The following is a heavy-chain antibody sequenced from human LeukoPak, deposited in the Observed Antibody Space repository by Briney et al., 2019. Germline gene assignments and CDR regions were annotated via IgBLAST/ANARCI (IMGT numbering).Heavy chain of an antibody. CDR3: ARARRADIVATTDY. D-gene: IGHD5-12*01. J-gene: IGHJ4*02. Sequence: SETLSLTRAVYGGSFSGYYWSWIRQPPGKGLEWIGEINHSGSTNYNPSLKSRVTISVDTSKNQFSLKLSSVTAADTAVYYCARARRADIVATTDYWGQGTLVTVSS. CDR1: GGSFSGYY. CDR2: INHSGST. V-gene: IGHV4-34*01.